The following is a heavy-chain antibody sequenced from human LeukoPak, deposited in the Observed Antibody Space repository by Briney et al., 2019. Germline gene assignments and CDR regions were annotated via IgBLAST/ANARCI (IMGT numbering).Heavy chain of an antibody. CDR1: GGSISGSNRY. J-gene: IGHJ4*02. CDR3: ETMILTGDRGRGYYDY. D-gene: IGHD7-27*01. CDR2: IHYTGSA. V-gene: IGHV4-39*01. Sequence: SETLSLTCTVSGGSISGSNRYWGWVRQPPGKGLDYIGNIHYTGSAYYNPSLMSRVTMSVDTSKNQFSLKLSSVTAADTAVYYRETMILTGDRGRGYYDYWGQGTLVTVSS.